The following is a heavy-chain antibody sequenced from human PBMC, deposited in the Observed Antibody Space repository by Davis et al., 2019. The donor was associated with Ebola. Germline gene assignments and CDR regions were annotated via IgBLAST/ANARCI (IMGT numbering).Heavy chain of an antibody. CDR1: GCTFTGYY. CDR2: INPNSGGT. D-gene: IGHD5-18*01. V-gene: IGHV1-2*04. J-gene: IGHJ6*02. CDR3: ARGIVYSYGSNYYGMDV. Sequence: ASVKVSCKASGCTFTGYYMHWVRQAPGQGLEWMGWINPNSGGTNYAQKFQGWVTMTRDTSISTAYMELSRLRSDDTAVYYCARGIVYSYGSNYYGMDVWGQGTTVTVSS.